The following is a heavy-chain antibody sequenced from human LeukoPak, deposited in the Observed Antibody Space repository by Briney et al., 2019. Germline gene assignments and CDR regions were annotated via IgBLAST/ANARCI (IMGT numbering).Heavy chain of an antibody. V-gene: IGHV3-21*01. CDR3: ARESITIFGVVFD. CDR1: GFTFISYS. Sequence: SGGSLRLSXAASGFTFISYSMNWVRQTPGKGLEWFSSISSSSSYIYYADSVKGRFTISRDNAKNSLYLQMNSLRAEDTAVYYCARESITIFGVVFDWGQGTLVTVSS. D-gene: IGHD3-3*01. CDR2: ISSSSSYI. J-gene: IGHJ4*02.